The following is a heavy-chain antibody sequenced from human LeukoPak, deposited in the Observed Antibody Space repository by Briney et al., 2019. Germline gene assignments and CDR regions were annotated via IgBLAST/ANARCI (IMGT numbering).Heavy chain of an antibody. J-gene: IGHJ2*01. V-gene: IGHV1-69*01. D-gene: IGHD2-21*02. CDR1: GGTFSSFA. Sequence: GASVKVSCKTSGGTFSSFAITWVRQAPGQGLEWMGGIIPIFGTANYAQKFQGRVTITADESTSTAYMELSSLRSEDTAVYYCARVSRVVVTASWYFDLWGRGTLVTVSS. CDR2: IIPIFGTA. CDR3: ARVSRVVVTASWYFDL.